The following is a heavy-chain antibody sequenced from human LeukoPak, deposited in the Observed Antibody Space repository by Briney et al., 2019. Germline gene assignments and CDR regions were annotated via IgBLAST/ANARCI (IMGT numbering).Heavy chain of an antibody. Sequence: SGGSLRLSCAASGFAFSSYAIHWVRQAPGKGLEWVAVISYDGSNKYYADSVKGRFTISRDNSKNTLYLQMNSLRAEDTAVYYCARVLHDYGGYFDYWGQGTLVTVSS. CDR1: GFAFSSYA. V-gene: IGHV3-30-3*01. CDR3: ARVLHDYGGYFDY. J-gene: IGHJ4*02. D-gene: IGHD4-23*01. CDR2: ISYDGSNK.